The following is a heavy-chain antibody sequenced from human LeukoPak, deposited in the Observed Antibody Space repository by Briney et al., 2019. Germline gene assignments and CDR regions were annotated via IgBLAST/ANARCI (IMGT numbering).Heavy chain of an antibody. J-gene: IGHJ5*02. D-gene: IGHD2-8*01. Sequence: GGSLRLSCAASGFTFSTYSFSWVRQAPGKGLEWVSGISATGGDTYYADSVKGRFTISRDNSRNTVSLLMNSLRVDDTATYYCAKDVRRCNGACTWGQGTLVTVSS. CDR3: AKDVRRCNGACT. CDR1: GFTFSTYS. CDR2: ISATGGDT. V-gene: IGHV3-23*01.